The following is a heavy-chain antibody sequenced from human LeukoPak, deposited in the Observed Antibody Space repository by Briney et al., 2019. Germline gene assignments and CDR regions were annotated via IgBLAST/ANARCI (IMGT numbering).Heavy chain of an antibody. D-gene: IGHD5-12*01. J-gene: IGHJ4*02. Sequence: PGGSLRLSCAASGFTFSSYAMHWVRQASGKGLEWVAVISYDGSNKYYADSVKGRFTISRDNSKNTLYLQMNSLRAEDTAVYYCVREGPRYEIDYWGQGTLVTVSS. CDR2: ISYDGSNK. V-gene: IGHV3-30-3*01. CDR3: VREGPRYEIDY. CDR1: GFTFSSYA.